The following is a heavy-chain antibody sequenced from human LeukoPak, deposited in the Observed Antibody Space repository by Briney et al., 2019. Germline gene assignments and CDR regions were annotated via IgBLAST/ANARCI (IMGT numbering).Heavy chain of an antibody. CDR3: ARPFLWWPQVGYFDY. CDR1: GYTFTGYY. V-gene: IGHV1-2*02. D-gene: IGHD4/OR15-4a*01. Sequence: GASVKVSCKASGYTFTGYYMHWVRQAPGQGLEWMGWINPNSGGTNYAQKFQGRVTMTRDTSISTAYMELSRLRSDDTAVYYCARPFLWWPQVGYFDYWGQGTLVTVSS. CDR2: INPNSGGT. J-gene: IGHJ4*02.